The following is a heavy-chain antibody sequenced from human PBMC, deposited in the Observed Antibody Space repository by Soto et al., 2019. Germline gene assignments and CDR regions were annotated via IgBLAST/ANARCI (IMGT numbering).Heavy chain of an antibody. CDR3: ARGRHLVLVPDNRANDAFDI. Sequence: EVQLVESGGGLVQPGGSLRLSCAASGFTFSSYSMNWVRQAPGKGLEWVSYISSSSSTIYYADSVKGRFTISRDNAKNSLYLQMNSLKAEDTAVYYCARGRHLVLVPDNRANDAFDIWGQGTMVTVSS. CDR1: GFTFSSYS. D-gene: IGHD1-1*01. CDR2: ISSSSSTI. V-gene: IGHV3-48*01. J-gene: IGHJ3*02.